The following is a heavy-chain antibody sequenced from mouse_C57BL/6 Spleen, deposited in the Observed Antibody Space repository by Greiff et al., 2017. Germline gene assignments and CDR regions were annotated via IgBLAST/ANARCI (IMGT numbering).Heavy chain of an antibody. CDR3: ARLYGWYFDV. J-gene: IGHJ1*03. CDR2: IDPSDSYT. V-gene: IGHV1-69*01. Sequence: QVQLQQPGAELVMPGASVKLSCKASGYTFTSYWMHWVKQRPGQGLEWIGEIDPSDSYTNYTQKFKGKSTLTVDKSSSTAYMQLSSLTSEDSAVYYCARLYGWYFDVWGTGTTVTVSS. D-gene: IGHD1-1*01. CDR1: GYTFTSYW.